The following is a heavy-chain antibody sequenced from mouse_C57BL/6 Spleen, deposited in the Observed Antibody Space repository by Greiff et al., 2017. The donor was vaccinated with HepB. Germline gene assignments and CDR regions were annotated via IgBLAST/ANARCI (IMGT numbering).Heavy chain of an antibody. V-gene: IGHV6-6*01. CDR1: GFTFSDAW. CDR2: IRNKANNHAT. Sequence: EVQLVESGGGLVQPGGSMKLSCAASGFTFSDAWMDWVRQSPEKGLEWVAEIRNKANNHATYYAESVKGRFTISRDDSKSCFYLQMNSLRAEDTGIYYCTRITTVVPYYYAMDYWGQGTSVTVSS. D-gene: IGHD1-1*01. CDR3: TRITTVVPYYYAMDY. J-gene: IGHJ4*01.